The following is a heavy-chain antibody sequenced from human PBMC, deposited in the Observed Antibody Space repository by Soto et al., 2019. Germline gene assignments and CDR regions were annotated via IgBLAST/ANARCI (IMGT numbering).Heavy chain of an antibody. J-gene: IGHJ4*02. D-gene: IGHD6-6*01. V-gene: IGHV4-39*07. CDR1: GGSISSSSYY. CDR3: ARGRGIAARPFDY. Sequence: SETLSLTCTVSGGSISSSSYYWGWIRQPPGKGLEWIGSIYYSGSTYYNPSLKSRVTISVDTSKNQFSLKLSSVTAADTAVYYCARGRGIAARPFDYWGQGTLVTVSS. CDR2: IYYSGST.